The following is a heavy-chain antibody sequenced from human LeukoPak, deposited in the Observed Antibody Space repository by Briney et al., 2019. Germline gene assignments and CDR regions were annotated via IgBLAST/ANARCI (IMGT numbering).Heavy chain of an antibody. CDR1: GFTFSSYW. J-gene: IGHJ6*02. CDR3: ARERHLDV. Sequence: GGSLRLSCAASGFTFSSYWVTWVRQAPGKGLEWVANVNHDGSEKRYVDSVKGRFTISRDNAKNSLYLQMNSLRAEDTAVYYCARERHLDVWGQGTTVTVS. CDR2: VNHDGSEK. V-gene: IGHV3-7*01.